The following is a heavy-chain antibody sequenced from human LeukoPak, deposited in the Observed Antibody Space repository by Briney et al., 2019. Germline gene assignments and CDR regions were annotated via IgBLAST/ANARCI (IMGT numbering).Heavy chain of an antibody. D-gene: IGHD1-26*01. CDR3: ARGPGSYWFSYYYYMDV. Sequence: GGSLRLSCAASGFTFGTYEMNWVRQAPGKGLEWVSYISISGSTIYYADSVKGRFTISRDNAKNSLYLQMNSLRAEDTAVYYCARGPGSYWFSYYYYMDVWGKGTTVTISS. V-gene: IGHV3-48*03. CDR2: ISISGSTI. J-gene: IGHJ6*03. CDR1: GFTFGTYE.